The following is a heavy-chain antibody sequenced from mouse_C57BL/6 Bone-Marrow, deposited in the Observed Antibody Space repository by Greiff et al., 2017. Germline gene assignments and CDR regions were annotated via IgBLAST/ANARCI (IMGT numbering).Heavy chain of an antibody. J-gene: IGHJ2*01. Sequence: EVMLVESGGGLVKPGGSLKLSCAASGFPFSDYGMHWVRQAPEKGLEWVAYISSGSSTIYYADTVKGRFTISRDNAKNTLSMQMTSRRSEDTAMYYFAREGTPFDYWGQGTTLTVSS. D-gene: IGHD3-3*01. CDR1: GFPFSDYG. CDR3: AREGTPFDY. CDR2: ISSGSSTI. V-gene: IGHV5-17*01.